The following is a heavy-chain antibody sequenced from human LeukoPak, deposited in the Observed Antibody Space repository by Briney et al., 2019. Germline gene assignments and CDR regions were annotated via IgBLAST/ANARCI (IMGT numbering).Heavy chain of an antibody. Sequence: PGGSLRLSCEASGFTFSNYPMSWVRQPPGRGLEWVSVISESGDVTHYADAMKGRFTISRDNAKNTLNLQMNSLRAEDTAIYYCARDSSHYLGSSDYWGQGTLVTVSS. V-gene: IGHV3-23*01. CDR2: ISESGDVT. CDR3: ARDSSHYLGSSDY. CDR1: GFTFSNYP. J-gene: IGHJ4*02. D-gene: IGHD6-6*01.